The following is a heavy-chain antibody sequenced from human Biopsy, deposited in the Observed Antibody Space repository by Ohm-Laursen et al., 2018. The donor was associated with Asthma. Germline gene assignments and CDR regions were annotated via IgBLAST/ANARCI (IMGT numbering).Heavy chain of an antibody. CDR1: GFAVSRDH. D-gene: IGHD3-22*01. CDR3: ARGDSSNWSHYYFDY. J-gene: IGHJ4*02. Sequence: ETLSLTCAASGFAVSRDHMFWVRQAPGKGLEWVSVIYSGGTSHTADSVRGRFTISRDYSKNTLYLQMLSLRAEDTAVYYCARGDSSNWSHYYFDYWGQGTLVTVSS. V-gene: IGHV3-53*01. CDR2: IYSGGTS.